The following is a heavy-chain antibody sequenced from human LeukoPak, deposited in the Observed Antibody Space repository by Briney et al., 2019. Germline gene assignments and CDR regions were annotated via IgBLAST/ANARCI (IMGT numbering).Heavy chain of an antibody. D-gene: IGHD3-3*01. CDR2: INPNSGGT. CDR3: AKYDFWRVYDNNAYDY. Sequence: ASVKVSCKAPGYTFTGYYMHWVRQAPGQGLEWMGWINPNSGGTNYAQKFQGRVTMTRDTSISTAYMELSRLRSDDTAVYYCAKYDFWRVYDNNAYDYWGQGTLVTVSS. V-gene: IGHV1-2*02. J-gene: IGHJ4*02. CDR1: GYTFTGYY.